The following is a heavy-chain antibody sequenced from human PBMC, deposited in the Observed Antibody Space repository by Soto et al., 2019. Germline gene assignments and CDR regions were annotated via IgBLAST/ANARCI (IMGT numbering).Heavy chain of an antibody. J-gene: IGHJ3*02. CDR1: GFTVSSNY. CDR3: AKEGGRGEPDAVDI. V-gene: IGHV3-53*01. Sequence: PGGPLRLSCAASGFTVSSNYMSWVRQAPGKGLEWVSVIYSGGSTYYADSVKGRFTISRDNSKNTLYLQMNSLRAGDKAVYYCAKEGGRGEPDAVDISAEVTML. D-gene: IGHD3-16*01. CDR2: IYSGGST.